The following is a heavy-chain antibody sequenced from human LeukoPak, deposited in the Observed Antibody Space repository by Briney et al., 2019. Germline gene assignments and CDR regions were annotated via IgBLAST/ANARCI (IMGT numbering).Heavy chain of an antibody. J-gene: IGHJ4*02. CDR2: ISSSSSYI. CDR3: ARETFLYSYGYLYYSDY. Sequence: GGSLRLSCAASGFTFSSYSMNWVRRAPGKGLEWVSSISSSSSYIYYADSVKGRFTISRDNAKNSLYPQMNSLRAEDTAVYYCARETFLYSYGYLYYSDYWGQGTLVTVSS. V-gene: IGHV3-21*01. D-gene: IGHD5-18*01. CDR1: GFTFSSYS.